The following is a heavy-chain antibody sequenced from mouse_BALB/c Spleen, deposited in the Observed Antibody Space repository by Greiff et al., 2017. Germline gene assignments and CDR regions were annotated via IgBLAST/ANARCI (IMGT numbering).Heavy chain of an antibody. J-gene: IGHJ3*01. D-gene: IGHD2-1*01. CDR2: ISSGGGST. CDR1: GFAFSSYD. V-gene: IGHV5-12-1*01. Sequence: EVKVVESGGGLVKPGGSLKLSCAASGFAFSSYDMSWVRQTPEKRLEWVAYISSGGGSTYYPDTVKGRFTISRDNAKNTLYLQMSSLKSEDTAMYYCARQQPLYYVFAYWGQGTLVTVSA. CDR3: ARQQPLYYVFAY.